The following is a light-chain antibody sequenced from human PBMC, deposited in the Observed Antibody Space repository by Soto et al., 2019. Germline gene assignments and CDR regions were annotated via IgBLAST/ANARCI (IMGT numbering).Light chain of an antibody. CDR1: SSDVGAYNY. Sequence: QSVLTQPASVSGSPGQSITISCIVTSSDVGAYNYVSWYQQHPGKVPKLMIYDVSDRPSGVSNRFSGSKSGNTASLTISGLQAEDEADYYCSSFTRSNSYVFGTGTKLTVL. CDR3: SSFTRSNSYV. J-gene: IGLJ1*01. CDR2: DVS. V-gene: IGLV2-14*03.